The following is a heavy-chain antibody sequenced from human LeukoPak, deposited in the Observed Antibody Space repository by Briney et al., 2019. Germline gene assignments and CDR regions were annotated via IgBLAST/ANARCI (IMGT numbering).Heavy chain of an antibody. CDR1: GGSISSHY. V-gene: IGHV4-59*11. J-gene: IGHJ4*02. CDR3: ARVIGYCSSTSCFGYFDY. CDR2: IYYSGST. Sequence: PSETLSLTCTVSGGSISSHYWTWIRQPPGKGLEWIGYIYYSGSTNYNPSLKSRVTISVDTSKNQFSLKLSSVTAADTAVYYCARVIGYCSSTSCFGYFDYWGQGTLVTVSS. D-gene: IGHD2-2*01.